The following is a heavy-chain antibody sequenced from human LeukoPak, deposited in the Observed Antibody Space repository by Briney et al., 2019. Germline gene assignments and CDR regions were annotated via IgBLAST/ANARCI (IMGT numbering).Heavy chain of an antibody. D-gene: IGHD6-13*01. Sequence: GGSLRLSCAASGFTFSSNWMNWVRQAPGKGLEWVASINEDGSEKHYVGSVKGRFTISRDNAKNSVYLQMKSLRAEDTAVYYGARVPWTAAADWGQGTLVTVSS. J-gene: IGHJ4*02. CDR1: GFTFSSNW. CDR3: ARVPWTAAAD. CDR2: INEDGSEK. V-gene: IGHV3-7*01.